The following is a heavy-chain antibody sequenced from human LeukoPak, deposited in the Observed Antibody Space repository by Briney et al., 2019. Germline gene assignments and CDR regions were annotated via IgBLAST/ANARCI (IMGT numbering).Heavy chain of an antibody. CDR2: SGNRAHGYPT. J-gene: IGHJ4*02. CDR3: VRGYNSFDS. CDR1: RFTFSSYA. V-gene: IGHV3-72*01. Sequence: SGGSLRLSCAASRFTFSSYAMSWVRQAPGKGLEWISRSGNRAHGYPTVYASSVRGRFTISRDSSGNSLYLQMNSLKTDDTAVYYCVRGYNSFDSWGQGTLVTVSS. D-gene: IGHD5-12*01.